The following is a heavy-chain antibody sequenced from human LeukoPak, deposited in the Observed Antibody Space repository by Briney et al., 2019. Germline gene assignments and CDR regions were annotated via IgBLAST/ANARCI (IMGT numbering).Heavy chain of an antibody. Sequence: PGGSLRLSCAASGFTFSSYAMHWVRQAPGKGLEWVAVISYDGSNKYYADSVKGRFTISRDNSKNTLYLQMNSLRAEDTAVYYCARGNPYYYDSSGHDYWGQGTLVTVSS. CDR2: ISYDGSNK. J-gene: IGHJ4*02. CDR1: GFTFSSYA. V-gene: IGHV3-30-3*01. D-gene: IGHD3-22*01. CDR3: ARGNPYYYDSSGHDY.